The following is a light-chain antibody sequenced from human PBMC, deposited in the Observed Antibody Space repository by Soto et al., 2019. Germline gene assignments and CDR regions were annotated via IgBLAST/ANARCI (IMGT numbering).Light chain of an antibody. CDR3: QQYGSSPPT. J-gene: IGKJ1*01. V-gene: IGKV3-20*01. CDR1: QSVSSSY. CDR2: GAS. Sequence: EIVLTQSPGTLSLSPGERANLSCRASQSVSSSYLAWYQQKPGQAPRLVIYGASSRATGIPDRFSGSGSGTDFTLTINRLEPEDFALYYCQQYGSSPPTFGQGTKVDIK.